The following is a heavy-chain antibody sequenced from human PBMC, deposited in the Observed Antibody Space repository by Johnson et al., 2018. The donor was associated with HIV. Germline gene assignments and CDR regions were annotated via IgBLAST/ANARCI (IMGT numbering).Heavy chain of an antibody. Sequence: QVQLVESGGGVVQPGRSLRLSCEASGFTFKNYAMHWVRQAPGKGLEWVAVISYDGSDKYYADSVKGRFTISRDNSKNTLYLQMNSLRAEDTAVYYCARVPNDACDIWGQGIKVTVSS. V-gene: IGHV3-30*19. CDR2: ISYDGSDK. J-gene: IGHJ3*02. CDR1: GFTFKNYA. CDR3: ARVPNDACDI.